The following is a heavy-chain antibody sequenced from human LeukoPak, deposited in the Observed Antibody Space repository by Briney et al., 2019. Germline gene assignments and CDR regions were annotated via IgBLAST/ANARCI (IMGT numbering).Heavy chain of an antibody. D-gene: IGHD2-21*02. J-gene: IGHJ5*02. V-gene: IGHV4-38-2*02. CDR1: GYSISSAYY. CDR2: IYHSGTT. Sequence: SETLSLTCTVSGYSISSAYYWVWIRPPPGKGLEWIGTIYHSGTTYYSPSLKSRVAISVDTSKNQFSLKLSSVTAADTAIYYCARAYCGGDCYNSRGWFDPWGQGTLVTVSS. CDR3: ARAYCGGDCYNSRGWFDP.